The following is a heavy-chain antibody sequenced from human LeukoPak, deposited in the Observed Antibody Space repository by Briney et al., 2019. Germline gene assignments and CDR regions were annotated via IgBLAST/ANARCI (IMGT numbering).Heavy chain of an antibody. CDR2: IYYSGST. Sequence: SETLSLTCTVSGGSIGSYYWSWIRQPPGKGLEWIGYIYYSGSTNYNPSLKSRVTISVDTSKNQFSLKLSSVTAADTAVYYCARQSSGWSRNFDYWGQGTLVTVSS. D-gene: IGHD6-19*01. CDR1: GGSIGSYY. V-gene: IGHV4-59*08. J-gene: IGHJ4*02. CDR3: ARQSSGWSRNFDY.